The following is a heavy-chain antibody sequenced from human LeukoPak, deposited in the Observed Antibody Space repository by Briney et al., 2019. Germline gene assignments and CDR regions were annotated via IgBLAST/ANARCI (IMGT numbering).Heavy chain of an antibody. D-gene: IGHD3-10*01. Sequence: ASVKVSCKASGYTFTGYYMHWVRQAPGQGLEWMGWINPNSGGTNYAQKFQGRVTMTRDTSISTAYMELSSLRSEDTAVYYCARHRGDAFDIWGQGTMVTVSS. CDR1: GYTFTGYY. V-gene: IGHV1-2*02. CDR3: ARHRGDAFDI. CDR2: INPNSGGT. J-gene: IGHJ3*02.